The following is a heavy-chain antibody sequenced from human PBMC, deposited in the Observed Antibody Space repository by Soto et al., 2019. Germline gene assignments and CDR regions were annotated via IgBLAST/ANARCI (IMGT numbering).Heavy chain of an antibody. D-gene: IGHD3-3*01. CDR3: ARNDFWSRSIDY. CDR1: GGSISSYY. Sequence: SETLSLTCTVSGGSISSYYWSWIRQPPGKGLEWIGYIYYSGSTNYNPSLKSRVTISVDTSKNQFSLKLSSVTAADTAVYYCARNDFWSRSIDYWGQGTLVTVSS. J-gene: IGHJ4*02. V-gene: IGHV4-59*08. CDR2: IYYSGST.